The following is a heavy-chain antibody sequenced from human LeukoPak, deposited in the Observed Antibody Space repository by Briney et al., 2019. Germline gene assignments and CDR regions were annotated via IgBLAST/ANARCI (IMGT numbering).Heavy chain of an antibody. V-gene: IGHV3-7*03. J-gene: IGHJ4*02. CDR1: GFTFYECW. CDR2: LNQDGSTK. Sequence: GGSLRLSCAASGFTFYECWLSWVRQAPGKGLEWVANLNQDGSTKPYVDSVKGRFTISRDNAKKSLYLQMNSLRVEDTAVYYCARGCSGDWSLGGQGTQVTVSS. CDR3: ARGCSGDWSL. D-gene: IGHD2-21*02.